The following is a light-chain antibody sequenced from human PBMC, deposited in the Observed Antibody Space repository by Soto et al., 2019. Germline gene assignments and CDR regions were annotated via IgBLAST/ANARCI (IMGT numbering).Light chain of an antibody. V-gene: IGLV2-11*01. CDR2: DVS. Sequence: QSALTQPRSVSGSPGQSVTISCTGTSSDVGSYDYVSWYQRHPDTAPKLIIYDVSQGPSGVPARFSGSKSGNTASLTISGLQVEDEADYFCCAYAGSYTWVFGGGTQLTVL. CDR1: SSDVGSYDY. CDR3: CAYAGSYTWV. J-gene: IGLJ3*02.